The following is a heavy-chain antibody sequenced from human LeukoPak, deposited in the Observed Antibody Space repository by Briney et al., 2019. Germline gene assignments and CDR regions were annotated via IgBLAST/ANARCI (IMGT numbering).Heavy chain of an antibody. D-gene: IGHD6-13*01. Sequence: GGSLRLSCAASGFTFSNYWMSWVRQGPGKGLEWVANIKQDGSEKDYVDSVKGRFTISRDNSKNTLYLQLNSLRTEDTAVYYCARERIPTTGTGWFDPWGQGTLVTVSS. CDR2: IKQDGSEK. CDR1: GFTFSNYW. J-gene: IGHJ5*02. CDR3: ARERIPTTGTGWFDP. V-gene: IGHV3-7*01.